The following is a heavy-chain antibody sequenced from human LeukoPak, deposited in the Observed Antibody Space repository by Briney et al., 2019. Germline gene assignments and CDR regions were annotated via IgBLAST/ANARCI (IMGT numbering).Heavy chain of an antibody. CDR3: ARETSQKGAHYMDV. V-gene: IGHV4-34*01. CDR2: INHSGST. J-gene: IGHJ6*03. CDR1: GGSFSGYY. D-gene: IGHD3-16*01. Sequence: SETLSLTCAVYGGSFSGYYWSWIRQPPGKGLEWIGEINHSGSTNYNPSLKNRVTISVDTSKNQFSLKLRSVTAADTAVYYCARETSQKGAHYMDVWGKGTTVTISS.